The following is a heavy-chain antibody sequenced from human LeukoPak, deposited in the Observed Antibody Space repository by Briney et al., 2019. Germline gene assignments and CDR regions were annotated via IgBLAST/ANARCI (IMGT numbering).Heavy chain of an antibody. CDR3: ARDFTNIRGGGYFDN. Sequence: GGSLRLSCAASGFPFSSYAMHWLRQAPGKGLEWVAVIWFDGGKIYYADSVKGRFTISRDNSKNAVYLQMNSLRVEDTAVYHCARDFTNIRGGGYFDNWGQGTLVTVSS. CDR2: IWFDGGKI. V-gene: IGHV3-33*01. CDR1: GFPFSSYA. D-gene: IGHD2/OR15-2a*01. J-gene: IGHJ4*02.